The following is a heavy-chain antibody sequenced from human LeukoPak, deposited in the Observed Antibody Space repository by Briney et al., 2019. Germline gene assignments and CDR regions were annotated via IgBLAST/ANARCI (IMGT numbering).Heavy chain of an antibody. J-gene: IGHJ4*02. Sequence: GGSLKLSCAASGFTFSACDIHWVRQASGKGLEWVGRITTKANSYATAYAASLKGRFTISRDDSKNTAYLQMNSLRTEDTALYYCTTYKSGHYWGQGTLVTVSS. CDR1: GFTFSACD. D-gene: IGHD6-25*01. CDR3: TTYKSGHY. V-gene: IGHV3-73*01. CDR2: ITTKANSYAT.